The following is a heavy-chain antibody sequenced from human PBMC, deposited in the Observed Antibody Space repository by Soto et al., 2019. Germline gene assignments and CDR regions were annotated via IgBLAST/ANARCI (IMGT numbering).Heavy chain of an antibody. CDR3: ASREKSSSWYRSLYYFYY. CDR1: GGTFSSYA. CDR2: IIPIFGTA. V-gene: IGHV1-69*06. Sequence: QVQLVQSGAEVKKPGSSVKVSCKASGGTFSSYAISWVRQAPGQGLEWMGGIIPIFGTANYAQKFQGRVTITADKSTSTAYMELSSLRAEDTAVYYCASREKSSSWYRSLYYFYYWGQGTLVTVSS. D-gene: IGHD6-13*01. J-gene: IGHJ4*02.